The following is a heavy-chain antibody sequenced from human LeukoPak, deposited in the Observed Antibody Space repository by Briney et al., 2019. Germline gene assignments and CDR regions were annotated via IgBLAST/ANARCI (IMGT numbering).Heavy chain of an antibody. CDR1: GYTFPNYG. V-gene: IGHV1-18*01. J-gene: IGHJ5*02. D-gene: IGHD5-12*01. CDR3: ARGGNSGRSQNPFDP. Sequence: GASVQVSCKASGYTFPNYGITWVRQAPGQGLEWMGWISTYDGDTNYAQRLQGRVTMTTDTSTSTAYMELRSLRSDDTAVYYCARGGNSGRSQNPFDPWGQGTLVTVSS. CDR2: ISTYDGDT.